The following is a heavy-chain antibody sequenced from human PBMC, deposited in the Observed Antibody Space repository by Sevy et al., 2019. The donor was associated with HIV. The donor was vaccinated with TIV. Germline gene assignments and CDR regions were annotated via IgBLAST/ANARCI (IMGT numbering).Heavy chain of an antibody. J-gene: IGHJ3*02. CDR2: TYYRSKWYN. CDR1: GDSVSSYSAA. CDR3: ARGGFYYYDSSAAFDI. Sequence: QSQTLSLTCAISGDSVSSYSAAWNWIRQSPSRGLEWLGRTYYRSKWYNDYAVSVKSRITINPDTSKNQFSLQLNSVTPEDTAVYYCARGGFYYYDSSAAFDIWGQGTMVTVSS. V-gene: IGHV6-1*01. D-gene: IGHD3-22*01.